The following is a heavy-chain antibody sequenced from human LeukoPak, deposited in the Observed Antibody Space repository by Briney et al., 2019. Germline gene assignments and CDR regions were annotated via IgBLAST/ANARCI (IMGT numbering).Heavy chain of an antibody. CDR1: GFTFSDYS. D-gene: IGHD4-11*01. CDR3: ARDGEDYSIYFDY. CDR2: IGIDSGNT. V-gene: IGHV3-48*01. J-gene: IGHJ4*02. Sequence: PGGSLRLSCAASGFTFSDYSMNWVRQAPGKGLEWISYIGIDSGNTNYADSVKGRFTISGDKAKNSLYLQMNSLRVEDTAVYYCARDGEDYSIYFDYWGQGTLVTVSS.